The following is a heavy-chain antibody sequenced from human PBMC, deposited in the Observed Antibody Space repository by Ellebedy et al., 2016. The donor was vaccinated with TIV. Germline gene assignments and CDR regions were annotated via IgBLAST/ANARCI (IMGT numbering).Heavy chain of an antibody. J-gene: IGHJ3*02. CDR2: IWYDGSNK. V-gene: IGHV3-33*03. CDR1: GFTFSTYG. CDR3: ASNPTELLLAFDI. Sequence: GESLKISCAASGFTFSTYGMHWVRQAPGKGLEWVAVIWYDGSNKYYADSVKGRFTISRDNAKNSLYLQMNSLRAEDTAVYYCASNPTELLLAFDIWGQGTTVTVSS. D-gene: IGHD1-7*01.